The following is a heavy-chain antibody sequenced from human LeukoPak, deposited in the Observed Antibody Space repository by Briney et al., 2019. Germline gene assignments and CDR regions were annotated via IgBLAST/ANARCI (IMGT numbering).Heavy chain of an antibody. Sequence: SETLSLTCIVSGGSISSYHWSWIRQPPGKGLEWIGEINHSGSTNYNPSLKSRVTILVDTSKNQFSLKPSSVTAADTAVYYCARVYYYDSSGYYPPKPFFDYWGQGTLVTVSS. CDR3: ARVYYYDSSGYYPPKPFFDY. V-gene: IGHV4-34*01. D-gene: IGHD3-22*01. CDR2: INHSGST. J-gene: IGHJ4*02. CDR1: GGSISSYH.